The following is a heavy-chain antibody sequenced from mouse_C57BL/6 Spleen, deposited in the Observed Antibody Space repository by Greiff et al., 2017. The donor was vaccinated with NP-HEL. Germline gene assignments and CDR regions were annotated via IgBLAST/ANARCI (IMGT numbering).Heavy chain of an antibody. CDR1: GFNIKNTY. D-gene: IGHD1-1*01. CDR2: IDPANGNT. J-gene: IGHJ4*01. V-gene: IGHV14-3*01. CDR3: GRGRTTVDYAMDY. Sequence: EVQLQQSVAELVRPGASVKLSCTASGFNIKNTYMHWVKQRPEQGLEWIGRIDPANGNTKYAPKFQGKATITADTSSNTAYLQLSSLTSEDTDIYYWGRGRTTVDYAMDYWGQGTSVTVSS.